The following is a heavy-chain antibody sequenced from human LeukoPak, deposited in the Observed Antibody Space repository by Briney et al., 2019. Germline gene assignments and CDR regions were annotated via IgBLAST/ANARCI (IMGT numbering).Heavy chain of an antibody. V-gene: IGHV1-2*02. J-gene: IGHJ5*02. CDR1: GYTFTDYY. D-gene: IGHD3-3*01. CDR2: INTKTGRT. CDR3: ARADFIDAGPYLIAP. Sequence: ASVEVSCKPSGYTFTDYYIHWVRQAPGQGLEWMGWINTKTGRTSFARTFQGRVTMTRDPSITTVYMDMAWLTSDDPAIYFCARADFIDAGPYLIAPWGQGTLVTVSS.